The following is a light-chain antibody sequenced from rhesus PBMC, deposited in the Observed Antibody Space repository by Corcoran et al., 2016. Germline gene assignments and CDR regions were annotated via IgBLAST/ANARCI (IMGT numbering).Light chain of an antibody. CDR3: QQGNSNPRT. CDR1: QDLSSS. J-gene: IGKJ1*01. V-gene: IGKV1-32*02. CDR2: YAN. Sequence: DIQMSQSPSSLSASVGDRVTITCRASQDLSSSLNWYQQNPGKAPKLLIFYANTLATGGPPRFTGSGSGTNFTLTISNLQPEYFATYYCQQGNSNPRTFGQGTKVEIK.